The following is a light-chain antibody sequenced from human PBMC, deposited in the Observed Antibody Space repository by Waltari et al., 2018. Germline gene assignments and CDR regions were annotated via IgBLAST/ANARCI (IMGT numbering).Light chain of an antibody. CDR1: QGISSW. CDR2: KAS. V-gene: IGKV1-5*03. CDR3: QQYNSYHT. Sequence: DIQMTQSPSSVSASVGDRVTITCRASQGISSWLAWYQQKPGRAPNLLIYKASNLESGVPSRFSGSGSGTEFTLTISSLQPDDFATYYCQQYNSYHTFGQGTKLEIK. J-gene: IGKJ2*01.